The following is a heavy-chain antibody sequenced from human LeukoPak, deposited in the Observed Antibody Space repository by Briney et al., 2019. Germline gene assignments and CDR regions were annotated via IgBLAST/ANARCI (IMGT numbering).Heavy chain of an antibody. CDR2: ISAYNGNT. Sequence: ASVKVSCKASGYTFTSYGISWVRQAPGQGLEWMGWISAYNGNTNYAQKLQGRVTMTTDTSTSTAYMELRSLRSDDTAVYYCARDRLLYYYDSSGPNDAFDIWGQGTMVTVSS. J-gene: IGHJ3*02. CDR3: ARDRLLYYYDSSGPNDAFDI. V-gene: IGHV1-18*01. CDR1: GYTFTSYG. D-gene: IGHD3-22*01.